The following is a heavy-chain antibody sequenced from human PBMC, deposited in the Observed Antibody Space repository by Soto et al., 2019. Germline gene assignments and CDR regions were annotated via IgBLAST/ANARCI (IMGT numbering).Heavy chain of an antibody. J-gene: IGHJ6*02. CDR2: INPNSGGT. D-gene: IGHD2-2*03. CDR3: ARGGYCDTVNCYEGYDYGMDV. V-gene: IGHV1-2*02. Sequence: QVQMVQSGAEVKKPGASVRVSCKTSGYSFTDYYIHWVRQAPGQGLEWMGWINPNSGGTNYARKFQGRVTLTRDTSINTAYMELSSLTSDDTAVFHCARGGYCDTVNCYEGYDYGMDVWGQGTTVSVSS. CDR1: GYSFTDYY.